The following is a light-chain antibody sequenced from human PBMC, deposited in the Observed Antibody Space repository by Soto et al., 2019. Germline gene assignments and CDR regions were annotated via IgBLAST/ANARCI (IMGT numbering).Light chain of an antibody. J-gene: IGLJ1*01. V-gene: IGLV1-44*01. Sequence: QSVLTQPPSASGTPGQRVTISCSGSNSNIGSNTVTWYQQLPGTAPILLIYSNNQRSSGVPDRFSGSRSGTSGSLAISGLQSEDEAAYYCATWDDRLNGYVFGSGTKLTVL. CDR3: ATWDDRLNGYV. CDR2: SNN. CDR1: NSNIGSNT.